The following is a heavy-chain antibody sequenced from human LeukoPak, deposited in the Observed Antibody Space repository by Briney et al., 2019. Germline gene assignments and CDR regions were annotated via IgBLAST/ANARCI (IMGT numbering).Heavy chain of an antibody. V-gene: IGHV1-2*02. CDR1: GYTFTGYY. CDR2: INPTSGGT. Sequence: ASVKVSCKASGYTFTGYYMHWVRQAPGQGLEWMGWINPTSGGTNYAQKFQGRVTMTRDTSISTAYMELRSLRSDDTAVYYCAREAWYYGSGSGGPYYYYYMDVWGKGTTVTISS. J-gene: IGHJ6*03. CDR3: AREAWYYGSGSGGPYYYYYMDV. D-gene: IGHD3-10*01.